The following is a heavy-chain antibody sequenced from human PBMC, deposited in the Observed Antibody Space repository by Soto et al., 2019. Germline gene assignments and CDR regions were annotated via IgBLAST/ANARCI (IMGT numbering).Heavy chain of an antibody. V-gene: IGHV3-23*01. J-gene: IGHJ6*02. Sequence: SLRLSCPASRFTFSSYAMSCVRQAPGKGLQWVTAISGSGGSTYYADPVKRRFTISRDNWKNTQYLQMNSLRAEDAAVYYCATWGICSSTSCYGPGDYYYYGMDVCGQGTTVTVSS. CDR1: RFTFSSYA. CDR2: ISGSGGST. CDR3: ATWGICSSTSCYGPGDYYYYGMDV. D-gene: IGHD2-2*01.